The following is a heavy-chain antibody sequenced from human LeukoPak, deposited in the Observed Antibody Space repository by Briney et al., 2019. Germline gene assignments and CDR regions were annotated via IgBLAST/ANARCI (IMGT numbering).Heavy chain of an antibody. V-gene: IGHV7-4-1*02. D-gene: IGHD6-13*01. Sequence: GASVKVSCKASGYTFTSYAMNWVRQAPGQGLEWMGWINTNTGNPTYAQGFTGRFVFSLDTSVSTAYLQISSLKAEDTAVYYCARGRIAAADNWFDPWGQGTLVTVSS. CDR1: GYTFTSYA. J-gene: IGHJ5*02. CDR2: INTNTGNP. CDR3: ARGRIAAADNWFDP.